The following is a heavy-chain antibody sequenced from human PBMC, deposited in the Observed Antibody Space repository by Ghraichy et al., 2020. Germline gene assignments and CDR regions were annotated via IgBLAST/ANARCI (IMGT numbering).Heavy chain of an antibody. J-gene: IGHJ5*02. V-gene: IGHV3-23*01. Sequence: GGSLRLSCAASGFTFSSYAMSWVRQAPGKGLEWVSAISGSGGSTYYADSVKGRFTISRDNSKNTLYLQMNSLRAEDTAVYYCAKDLRVGAQPGDWFDPWGQGTLVTVSS. CDR3: AKDLRVGAQPGDWFDP. D-gene: IGHD1-26*01. CDR1: GFTFSSYA. CDR2: ISGSGGST.